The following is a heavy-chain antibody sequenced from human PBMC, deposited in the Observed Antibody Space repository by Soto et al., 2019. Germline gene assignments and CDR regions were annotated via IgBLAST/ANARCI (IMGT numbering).Heavy chain of an antibody. CDR3: VKPLMNIAAAGRAYYYYGMDV. J-gene: IGHJ6*02. Sequence: EVQLVESGGDLVQPGGSLRLSCSASGFTFSSYAMHWVRQASGKGLEYVSAIGNNGGSTYYADSVKGRFTISRDNSKNTLYLQMSSLRAEDTAVYYCVKPLMNIAAAGRAYYYYGMDVWGQGTTVTVSS. D-gene: IGHD6-13*01. CDR2: IGNNGGST. V-gene: IGHV3-64D*06. CDR1: GFTFSSYA.